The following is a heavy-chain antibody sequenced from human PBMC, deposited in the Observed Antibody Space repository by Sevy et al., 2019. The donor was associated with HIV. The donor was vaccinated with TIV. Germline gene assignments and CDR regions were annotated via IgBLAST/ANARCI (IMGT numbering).Heavy chain of an antibody. J-gene: IGHJ4*02. D-gene: IGHD1-26*01. CDR2: IYYNGQI. CDR3: AGENAWGRGYS. CDR1: GGSITSLY. V-gene: IGHV4-59*08. Sequence: SETLSLTCTVSGGSITSLYWNWIRQPPGKGLEWIANIYYNGQINYNPSLKSRVTLSLVTSKNQFSLRLSSVTAADTAMYYCAGENAWGRGYSWGLGTLVTVSS.